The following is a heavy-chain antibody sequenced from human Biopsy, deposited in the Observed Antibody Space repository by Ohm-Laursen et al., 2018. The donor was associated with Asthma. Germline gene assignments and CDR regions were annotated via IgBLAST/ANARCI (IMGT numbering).Heavy chain of an antibody. J-gene: IGHJ5*02. D-gene: IGHD1-20*01. CDR2: IYYSGIT. CDR3: ARAAITGIRGWFDP. V-gene: IGHV4-39*02. Sequence: SETLSLTCTVSGGSISSRSYYWGWIRQPPGKGLEWIGSIYYSGITRYNPSLKGRVTISVDTSKNYFSLKLSSVTAADTAVYFCARAAITGIRGWFDPWGQGTQVTVSS. CDR1: GGSISSRSYY.